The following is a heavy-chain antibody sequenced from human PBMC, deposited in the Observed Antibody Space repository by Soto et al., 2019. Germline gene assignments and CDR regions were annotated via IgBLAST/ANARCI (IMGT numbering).Heavy chain of an antibody. V-gene: IGHV4-59*01. Sequence: WTWIRQPPGKCLEWIGYVYYSGTTNYNPSLKSRLTISVDTSKNEFSLKLTSVTAADTAVYYCARASMTTIAMDVWGQGTTVTVSS. CDR3: ARASMTTIAMDV. J-gene: IGHJ6*02. D-gene: IGHD4-17*01. CDR2: VYYSGTT.